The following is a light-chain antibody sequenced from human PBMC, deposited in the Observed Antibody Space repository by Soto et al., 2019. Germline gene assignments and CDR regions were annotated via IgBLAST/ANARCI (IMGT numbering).Light chain of an antibody. J-gene: IGKJ1*01. CDR3: QHYNSYSEA. Sequence: IQMLQSHSTMSASVGGRFTITGQASQTISSWLAWYQQKPGKAPKLLIYKASTLKSGVPSRFSGSGSGTEFTLTISSLQPDEFATYYCQHYNSYSEAVGQGTKVDIK. CDR2: KAS. V-gene: IGKV1-5*03. CDR1: QTISSW.